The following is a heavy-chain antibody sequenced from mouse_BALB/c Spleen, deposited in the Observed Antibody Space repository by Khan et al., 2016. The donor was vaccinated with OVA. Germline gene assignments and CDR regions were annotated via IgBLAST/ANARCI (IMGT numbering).Heavy chain of an antibody. CDR2: MWSDGST. Sequence: QMQLEESGPGLVAPSQSLSITCTISGFSLTNYGIHWVRQPPGKGLEWLVLMWSDGSTTYNSALKSRLTISKDNSKSQVFLKMISLQTDDTAMYFCARQPYYHYNVMDYWGQGTSVTVSS. CDR1: GFSLTNYG. D-gene: IGHD2-10*01. J-gene: IGHJ4*01. CDR3: ARQPYYHYNVMDY. V-gene: IGHV2-6-1*01.